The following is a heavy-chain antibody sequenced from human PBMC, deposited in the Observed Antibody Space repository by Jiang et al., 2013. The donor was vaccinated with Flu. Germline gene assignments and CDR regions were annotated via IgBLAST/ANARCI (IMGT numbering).Heavy chain of an antibody. Sequence: GAEVKKPGASVKVSCKASGYTFTSYGISWVRQAPGQGLEWMGWISAYNGNTNYAQKLQGRVTMTTDTSTSTAYMELRSLRSDDTAVYYCARVRNPGATYYDFWSGYYALYGMDVWGQGTTVTVSS. CDR3: ARVRNPGATYYDFWSGYYALYGMDV. CDR1: GYTFTSYG. J-gene: IGHJ6*02. CDR2: ISAYNGNT. V-gene: IGHV1-18*01. D-gene: IGHD3-3*01.